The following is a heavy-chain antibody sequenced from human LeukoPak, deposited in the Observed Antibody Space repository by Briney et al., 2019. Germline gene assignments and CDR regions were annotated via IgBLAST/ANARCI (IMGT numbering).Heavy chain of an antibody. CDR1: GFTFSSSW. D-gene: IGHD1-26*01. CDR3: ARSVYWAFDM. Sequence: GGSLRLSCAASGFTFSSSWMTWVRQAPGKGLEWVANIKEDGSVKQYVDSMKGRFTISRDNAKNSLFLQMNSLGAEDTAVCYCARSVYWAFDMWGQGTMVTVSS. V-gene: IGHV3-7*01. J-gene: IGHJ3*02. CDR2: IKEDGSVK.